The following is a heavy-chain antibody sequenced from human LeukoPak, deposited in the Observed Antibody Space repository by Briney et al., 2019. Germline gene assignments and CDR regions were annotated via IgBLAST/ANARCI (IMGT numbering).Heavy chain of an antibody. CDR2: ISSGGTT. CDR3: ARAKEMATITDY. J-gene: IGHJ4*02. V-gene: IGHV3-66*01. D-gene: IGHD5-24*01. CDR1: GFTLSSNY. Sequence: PGGSLRLSCAASGFTLSSNYMSWVRQAPGKGLEWVSVISSGGTTYYPDSVKGRFTISRDNSKNTLYLQMNSLRAEDTAVYYCARAKEMATITDYWGQGTLVTVSS.